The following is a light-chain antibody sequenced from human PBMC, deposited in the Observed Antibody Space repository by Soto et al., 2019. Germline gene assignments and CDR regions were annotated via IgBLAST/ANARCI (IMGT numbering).Light chain of an antibody. CDR1: QSISSW. V-gene: IGKV1-5*03. CDR2: KAS. CDR3: QQYYSYWT. J-gene: IGKJ1*01. Sequence: EIQMTQYPSTLSASVGDRVIITCRASQSISSWLAWYQQKPGKAPKLLISKASNLESGVPSRFSGSGSGTEFTLTVSSLQPDDFATYYCQQYYSYWTFGQGTKVEIK.